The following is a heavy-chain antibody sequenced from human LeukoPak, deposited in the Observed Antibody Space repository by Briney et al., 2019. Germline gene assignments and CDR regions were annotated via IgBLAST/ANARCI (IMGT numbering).Heavy chain of an antibody. CDR2: LFHSGST. CDR3: ATQAVAGDYFDY. V-gene: IGHV4-59*01. Sequence: SETLSLTCSVSGASISSYYWSWIRQPPGKGLEWIGYLFHSGSTNYNPSLKSRVTISVDTSKNQFSLKLSSVTAADTAVYYCATQAVAGDYFDYWGQGTLVTVSS. CDR1: GASISSYY. J-gene: IGHJ4*02. D-gene: IGHD6-19*01.